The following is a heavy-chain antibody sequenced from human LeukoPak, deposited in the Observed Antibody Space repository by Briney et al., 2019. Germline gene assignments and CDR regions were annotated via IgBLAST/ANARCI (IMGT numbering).Heavy chain of an antibody. CDR3: ASTAITIFGVVTSEFDY. CDR2: IYYSGST. Sequence: SETLSLTCTVSGGSISSSSYYWGWLRQPPGTGLEWFGSIYYSGSTYYNPSLKSRVTISVDTSKNQFSLKLSSVTAADTAVYYCASTAITIFGVVTSEFDYWGQGTLVTVSS. V-gene: IGHV4-39*01. D-gene: IGHD3-3*01. CDR1: GGSISSSSYY. J-gene: IGHJ4*02.